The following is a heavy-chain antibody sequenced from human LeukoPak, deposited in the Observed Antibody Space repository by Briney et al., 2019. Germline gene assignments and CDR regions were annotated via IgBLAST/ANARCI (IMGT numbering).Heavy chain of an antibody. CDR2: IYYSGST. CDR1: GGSISSYY. D-gene: IGHD3-22*01. V-gene: IGHV4-59*08. Sequence: PSETLSLTCTVSGGSISSYYWSWIRQPPGKGLEWIGYIYYSGSTNYNPSLKSRVTISVDTSKNQFSLKLSSVTAADTAVYYCARRLNYYDSTEGWFDPWGQGTLVTVSS. J-gene: IGHJ5*02. CDR3: ARRLNYYDSTEGWFDP.